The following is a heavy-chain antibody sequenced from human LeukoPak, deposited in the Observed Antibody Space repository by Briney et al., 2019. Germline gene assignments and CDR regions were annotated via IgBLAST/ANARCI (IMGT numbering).Heavy chain of an antibody. J-gene: IGHJ4*02. V-gene: IGHV3-30*04. CDR1: GFTFSSYA. CDR3: ARDYMVRGVIGYYFDY. D-gene: IGHD3-10*01. Sequence: GGYLRLYCAASGFTFSSYAMHWVRQAPGKGLEWVAVISYDGSNKYYADSVKGRFTISRDNSKNTLYLQMNSLRAEDTAVYYCARDYMVRGVIGYYFDYWGQGTLVTVSS. CDR2: ISYDGSNK.